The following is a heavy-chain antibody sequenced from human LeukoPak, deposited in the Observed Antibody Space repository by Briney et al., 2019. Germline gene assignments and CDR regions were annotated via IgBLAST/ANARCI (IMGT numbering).Heavy chain of an antibody. CDR3: ASGTSRVTKDH. V-gene: IGHV4-34*01. CDR1: EGSFSGYY. J-gene: IGHJ4*02. D-gene: IGHD4-17*01. Sequence: SETLSLTCAVYEGSFSGYYWSWIRQPPGKGLEWIGEINHSGSTNYNPSLKSRVTISVDTSKNQFSLKLSSVTAADTAVYYCASGTSRVTKDHWGQGTLVTVSS. CDR2: INHSGST.